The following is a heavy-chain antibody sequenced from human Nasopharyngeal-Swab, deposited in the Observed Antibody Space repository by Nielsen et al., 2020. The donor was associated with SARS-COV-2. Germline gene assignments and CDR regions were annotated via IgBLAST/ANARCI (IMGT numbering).Heavy chain of an antibody. Sequence: SETLSLTCTVSGGSISSYYWSWIRQPPGKGLEWIGYIYYSGGTNNNPSLKRRVTISADTSKNQFSLKLSSVTAADTAVYYCARGPDAAGTYYYYYYYMDVWGKGTTVTVSS. J-gene: IGHJ6*03. CDR2: IYYSGGT. V-gene: IGHV4-59*01. CDR3: ARGPDAAGTYYYYYYYMDV. D-gene: IGHD6-13*01. CDR1: GGSISSYY.